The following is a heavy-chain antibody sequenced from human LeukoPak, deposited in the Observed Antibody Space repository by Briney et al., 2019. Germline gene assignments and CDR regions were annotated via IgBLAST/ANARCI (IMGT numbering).Heavy chain of an antibody. CDR2: INHSGST. D-gene: IGHD6-13*01. CDR3: ARGPLPAAAGDNWFDP. Sequence: SETLSLTCAVYGGSFSGYYWSWIRQPPGKGLEWIGEINHSGSTNYNPSLKSRVTISVDTSKNQFSLKLSSVTAADTAVYYCARGPLPAAAGDNWFDPWGQGTLVTVSS. CDR1: GGSFSGYY. V-gene: IGHV4-34*01. J-gene: IGHJ5*02.